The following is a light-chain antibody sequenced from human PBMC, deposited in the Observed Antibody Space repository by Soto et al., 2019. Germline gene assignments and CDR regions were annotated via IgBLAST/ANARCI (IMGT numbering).Light chain of an antibody. CDR1: QSVRNNN. CDR3: QQDGSSPLT. V-gene: IGKV3-20*01. J-gene: IGKJ4*01. CDR2: GAS. Sequence: EIVLTQSPGTLSLSPGERATLSCRASQSVRNNNLAWYQQKPGQAPRLLIYGASSRATGIPDRFSGSGSGTDFTLTISRLEPEDFAVYYCQQDGSSPLTFGGGTKV.